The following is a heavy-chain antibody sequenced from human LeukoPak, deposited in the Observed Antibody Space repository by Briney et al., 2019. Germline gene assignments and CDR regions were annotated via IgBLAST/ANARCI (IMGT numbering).Heavy chain of an antibody. D-gene: IGHD6-13*01. CDR3: ARLTYSSSPPDY. CDR2: ISSRSNYI. V-gene: IGHV3-21*06. CDR1: GFTFSSYS. Sequence: GRSLRLSCAASGFTFSSYSMNWVRQAPGKGLEWVSSISSRSNYIYYADSVKGRFTISRDNAKNSLYLQMNSLRAEDTAVFYCARLTYSSSPPDYWGQGTLVTVSS. J-gene: IGHJ4*02.